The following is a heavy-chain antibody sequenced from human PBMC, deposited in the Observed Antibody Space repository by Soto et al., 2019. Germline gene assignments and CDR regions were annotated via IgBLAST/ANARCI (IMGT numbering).Heavy chain of an antibody. CDR3: AKDSRSGYSSSWSPFDY. CDR1: GFTFDDYT. J-gene: IGHJ4*02. V-gene: IGHV3-9*01. D-gene: IGHD6-13*01. CDR2: ISWNSGSI. Sequence: PGGSLRLSCAASGFTFDDYTMHWVRHASGKGLEWVSGISWNSGSIGYADSVKGRFTISRDNAKNSLYLQMNSLRAEDTALYYCAKDSRSGYSSSWSPFDYWGQRTLVTGSS.